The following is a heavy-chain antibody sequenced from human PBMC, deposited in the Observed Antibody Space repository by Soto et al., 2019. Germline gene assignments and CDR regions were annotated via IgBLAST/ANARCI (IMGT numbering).Heavy chain of an antibody. CDR2: IYYSGST. CDR3: ARAKSNGLNWFDP. V-gene: IGHV4-31*03. CDR1: GGSISRGGYY. Sequence: QVQLQESGPGLVKPSQTLSLTCTVSGGSISRGGYYWSWIRQHPGKGLEWIGYIYYSGSTYYNPSLKSRVTISVDTSKNQFSLKLSSVTAADTAVYYCARAKSNGLNWFDPWGQGTLVTVSS. D-gene: IGHD3-22*01. J-gene: IGHJ5*02.